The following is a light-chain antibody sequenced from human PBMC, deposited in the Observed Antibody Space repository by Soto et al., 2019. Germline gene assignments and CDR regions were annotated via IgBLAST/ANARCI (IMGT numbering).Light chain of an antibody. CDR3: QQYGSSPLT. CDR2: GAS. Sequence: VLTQSACTLSLSPGERATLSCRASQSVSSTYLAWYQQKPGQAPRLLIYGASSRATGIPDRFSGSESGTDFTLTINRLEPEDFAVYYCQQYGSSPLTFGGGTKV. J-gene: IGKJ4*01. V-gene: IGKV3-20*01. CDR1: QSVSSTY.